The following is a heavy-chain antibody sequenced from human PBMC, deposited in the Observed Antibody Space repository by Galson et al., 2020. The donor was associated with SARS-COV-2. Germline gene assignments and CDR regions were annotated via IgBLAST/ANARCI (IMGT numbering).Heavy chain of an antibody. Sequence: LVKVSCKASGGTFSSYAISWVRQAPGQGLEWMGGIIPIFGTANYAQKFQGRVTITADESTSTAYMELSSLRSEDTAVYYCASHPGLDTAMVYTDYWGQGTLVTVSS. V-gene: IGHV1-69*13. CDR1: GGTFSSYA. CDR2: IIPIFGTA. J-gene: IGHJ4*02. D-gene: IGHD5-18*01. CDR3: ASHPGLDTAMVYTDY.